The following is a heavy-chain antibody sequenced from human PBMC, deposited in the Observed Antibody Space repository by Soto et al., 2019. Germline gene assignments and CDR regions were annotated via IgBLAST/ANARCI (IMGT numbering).Heavy chain of an antibody. J-gene: IGHJ3*02. V-gene: IGHV4-39*01. CDR3: ATQTLHRLGSSISTLDI. D-gene: IGHD2-2*01. Sequence: QLQESGPGLVKPSATLSLTCTVSGASIITGNCYWAWIRQPPGTGLECMGSICFGRDTYFNPCIKSRLTIPADTSTNMFAMSLNSVTAADTAVYSCATQTLHRLGSSISTLDIWGQGTMVTVSS. CDR2: ICFGRDT. CDR1: GASIITGNCY.